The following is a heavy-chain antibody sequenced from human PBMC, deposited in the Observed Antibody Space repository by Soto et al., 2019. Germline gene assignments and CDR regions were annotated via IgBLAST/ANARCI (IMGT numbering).Heavy chain of an antibody. CDR3: ARGLADYDFWRGYYLRY. CDR2: ISSSGSTI. V-gene: IGHV3-11*01. Sequence: LRLSCAASGFTFSDYYMSWIRQAPGKGLEWVSYISSSGSTIYYADSVKGRFTISRDNAKDSLYLQMNSLRAEDTAVYYCARGLADYDFWRGYYLRYWGQATLVTLFS. J-gene: IGHJ4*02. CDR1: GFTFSDYY. D-gene: IGHD3-3*01.